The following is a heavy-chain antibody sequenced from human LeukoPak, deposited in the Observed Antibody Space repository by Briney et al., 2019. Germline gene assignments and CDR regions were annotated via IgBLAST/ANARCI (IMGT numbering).Heavy chain of an antibody. CDR1: GYTFIDNY. CDR2: INPKTGVT. Sequence: ASVKVSCTASGYTFIDNYFHWVQQAPEQGRESMACINPKTGVTHHTQKFQCRVTMTRDTSISTAYLELSRLKSGDTAVYYCARDLLDSSRYYVYYYYGMDVWGQGTTVTVSS. J-gene: IGHJ6*02. V-gene: IGHV1-2*02. D-gene: IGHD3-22*01. CDR3: ARDLLDSSRYYVYYYYGMDV.